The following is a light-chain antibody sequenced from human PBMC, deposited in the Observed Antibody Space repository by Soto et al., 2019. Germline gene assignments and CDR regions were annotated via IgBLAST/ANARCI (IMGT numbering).Light chain of an antibody. CDR1: ESLLYSNGHSF. Sequence: DMVMTQSPLSLPVTPGEPASISCRSSESLLYSNGHSFLHWYLQKPGQSPQLLIYLGSNRASGVPDRFSGSGSGTDFTLKISRVEAEDVGVYYCMQALQTPITFAQGTRLEIK. J-gene: IGKJ5*01. CDR3: MQALQTPIT. V-gene: IGKV2-28*01. CDR2: LGS.